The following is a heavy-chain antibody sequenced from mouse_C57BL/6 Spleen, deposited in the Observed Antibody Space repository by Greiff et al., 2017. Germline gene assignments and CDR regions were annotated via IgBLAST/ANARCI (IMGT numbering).Heavy chain of an antibody. CDR3: ARYGSNYGEGAMDY. CDR2: IDPSDSYT. CDR1: GYTFTSYW. D-gene: IGHD1-1*01. V-gene: IGHV1-50*01. Sequence: QVQLLPPGVELVTPGASVKLSCKASGYTFTSYWLQWVKQRPGQGLAWIGEIDPSDSYTNCNQKFKGKATLTVDTSSSTAYMQLSSLTSEDSAVYYCARYGSNYGEGAMDYWGQGTSVTVSS. J-gene: IGHJ4*01.